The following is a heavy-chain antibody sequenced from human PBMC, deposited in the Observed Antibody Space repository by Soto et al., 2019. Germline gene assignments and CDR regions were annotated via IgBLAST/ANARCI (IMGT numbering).Heavy chain of an antibody. D-gene: IGHD5-12*01. J-gene: IGHJ3*02. CDR3: AKDPYSGYDWGAI. CDR2: ISGSGGST. CDR1: GFTFSSYA. Sequence: EVQLLESGGGLVHPGGSLRLSCAASGFTFSSYAMSWVRQAPGKGLEWVSAISGSGGSTYYADSVKGRFTISRDNSKNTLYLQMNSLRAEDTAVYYCAKDPYSGYDWGAIWGQGTMVTVSS. V-gene: IGHV3-23*01.